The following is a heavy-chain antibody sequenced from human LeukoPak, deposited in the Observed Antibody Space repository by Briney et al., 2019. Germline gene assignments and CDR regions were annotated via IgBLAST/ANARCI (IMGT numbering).Heavy chain of an antibody. CDR3: ATEKAYYDFWSGYYRNLNWFDP. J-gene: IGHJ5*02. CDR1: GFTFSSYW. Sequence: PGGSLRLSCAASGFTFSSYWMSWVRQAPGKGLELVANIKQDGSEKYYVDSVKGRFTISRDNAKNSLYLQMNSLRAEDTAVYYCATEKAYYDFWSGYYRNLNWFDPWGQGTLVTVSS. CDR2: IKQDGSEK. D-gene: IGHD3-3*01. V-gene: IGHV3-7*01.